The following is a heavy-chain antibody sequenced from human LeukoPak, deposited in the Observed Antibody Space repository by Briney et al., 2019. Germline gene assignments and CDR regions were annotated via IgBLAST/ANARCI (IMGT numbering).Heavy chain of an antibody. CDR1: GYTFSTYP. CDR2: MKPNSGNT. V-gene: IGHV1-8*02. CDR3: ARPGAAAGFAY. Sequence: GASVKVSCKASGYTFSTYPINWVRQAPGQGLEWMGLMKPNSGNTDSAQKFQGRITMTTNTSIETAYMELSSLRSEDTAVYYCARPGAAAGFAYWGQGTLVTVSS. J-gene: IGHJ4*02. D-gene: IGHD6-13*01.